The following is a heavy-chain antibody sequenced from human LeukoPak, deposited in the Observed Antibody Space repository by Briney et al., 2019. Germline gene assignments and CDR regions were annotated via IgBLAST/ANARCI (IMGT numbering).Heavy chain of an antibody. Sequence: ASVKVSCKTSGYTFPSYDINWVRQATGQGLEWMGWMNPNSGNAGYAQKFQGRVTITRNTSITTAYMELSSPRSEDTAVYYCARGPKWSGSYYYFDYWGQGTLVTVSS. D-gene: IGHD1-26*01. CDR2: MNPNSGNA. J-gene: IGHJ4*02. CDR1: GYTFPSYD. CDR3: ARGPKWSGSYYYFDY. V-gene: IGHV1-8*01.